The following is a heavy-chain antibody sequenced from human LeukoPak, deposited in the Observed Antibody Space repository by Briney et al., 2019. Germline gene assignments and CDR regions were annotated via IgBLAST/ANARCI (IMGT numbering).Heavy chain of an antibody. D-gene: IGHD2-15*01. Sequence: SETLSLTCAVYGGSFSVYYWSWIRQPPGKGLEWIGEINHSGSTNYNPSLKSRVTISVDTSKKQFSLKLSSVTAADTAVYYCARGYRRSGGSSLHWFDPWGQGTLVTVSS. J-gene: IGHJ5*02. CDR3: ARGYRRSGGSSLHWFDP. CDR2: INHSGST. V-gene: IGHV4-34*01. CDR1: GGSFSVYY.